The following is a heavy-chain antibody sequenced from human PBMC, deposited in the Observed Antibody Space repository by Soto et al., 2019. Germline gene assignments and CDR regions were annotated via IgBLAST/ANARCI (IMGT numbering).Heavy chain of an antibody. V-gene: IGHV3-23*01. CDR1: GFTFSSNA. CDR3: AKEEGYSSGWTEIDY. J-gene: IGHJ4*02. D-gene: IGHD6-19*01. Sequence: EVQLLESGGGLVQPGGSLRLSCSSSGFTFSSNARSWVRQAPGKGLEWVAAISGSGVSTYYADSVKGRFTISRDNSKNTLYLQMNSLRAEDTAVYYCAKEEGYSSGWTEIDYWGQGTLVTVSS. CDR2: ISGSGVST.